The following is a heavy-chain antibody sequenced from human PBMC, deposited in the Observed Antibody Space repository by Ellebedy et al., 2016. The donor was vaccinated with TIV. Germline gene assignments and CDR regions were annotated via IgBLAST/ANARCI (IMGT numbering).Heavy chain of an antibody. CDR1: GFTFRSHG. Sequence: GESLEISXVASGFTFRSHGIYWVRQAPGKGLEWVAVISSDGSNKYYADSVKGRFTTSRDNSKNTLYLQMNSLRTDDMAVYYCARGGSSGSSDYWGQGTLVTVSS. CDR2: ISSDGSNK. V-gene: IGHV3-30*03. J-gene: IGHJ4*02. D-gene: IGHD3-10*01. CDR3: ARGGSSGSSDY.